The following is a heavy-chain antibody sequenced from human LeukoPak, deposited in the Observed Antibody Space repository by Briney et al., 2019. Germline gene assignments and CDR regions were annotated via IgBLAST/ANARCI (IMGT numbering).Heavy chain of an antibody. V-gene: IGHV4-34*01. CDR3: ARSPVSYYYYYMDV. D-gene: IGHD5/OR15-5a*01. CDR2: INHSGST. Sequence: PSETLSLTCAVYGGSFSGYYWSWIRQPPGKGLEWIGEINHSGSTNYNPSLKSRVTISVDTSKNQFSLKLSSVTAADTAVYYCARSPVSYYYYYMDVWGKGTTVTVSS. J-gene: IGHJ6*03. CDR1: GGSFSGYY.